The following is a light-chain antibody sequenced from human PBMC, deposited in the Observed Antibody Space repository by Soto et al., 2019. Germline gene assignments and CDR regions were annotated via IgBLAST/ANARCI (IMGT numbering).Light chain of an antibody. J-gene: IGLJ1*01. V-gene: IGLV2-23*02. Sequence: QSALARPASVSGSPGQSITISCTGTSSDVGSYNVVSWYQQHPGKAPKLMIYEVTKRPSGVSNRFSGSKSGNTAPLTISGLQAEDEADYYCCSYAGRSSVFGTGTKVTVL. CDR3: CSYAGRSSV. CDR1: SSDVGSYNV. CDR2: EVT.